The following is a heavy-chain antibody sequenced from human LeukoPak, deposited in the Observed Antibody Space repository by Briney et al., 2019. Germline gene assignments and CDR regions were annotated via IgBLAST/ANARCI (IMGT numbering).Heavy chain of an antibody. D-gene: IGHD3-10*01. J-gene: IGHJ5*02. CDR2: ISYDGSNK. V-gene: IGHV3-30*03. CDR1: GFTFSSYG. CDR3: ARDFDYYGSGSYLA. Sequence: GGSLRLSCAASGFTFSSYGMHWVRQAPGKGLEWVAVISYDGSNKYYADSVKGRFTISRDNSKNTLYLQMNSLRAEDTAVYYCARDFDYYGSGSYLAWGQGTLVTVSS.